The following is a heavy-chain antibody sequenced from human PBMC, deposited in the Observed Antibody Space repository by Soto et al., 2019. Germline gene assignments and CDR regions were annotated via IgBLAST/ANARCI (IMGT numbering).Heavy chain of an antibody. J-gene: IGHJ5*02. D-gene: IGHD2-15*01. V-gene: IGHV3-11*06. Sequence: RRLSCAASGFSFSGYYMTWIRQAPGKGLECISYISISGTDINYADSVKGRFTISRDNVKNSLYLQMNNLSADGTAVYYCAREVVVARTWGFDTWGQGTLVTVSS. CDR1: GFSFSGYY. CDR2: ISISGTDI. CDR3: AREVVVARTWGFDT.